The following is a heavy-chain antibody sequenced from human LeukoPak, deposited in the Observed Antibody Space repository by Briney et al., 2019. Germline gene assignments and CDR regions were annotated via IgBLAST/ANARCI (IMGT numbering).Heavy chain of an antibody. CDR1: GFTFSSYA. V-gene: IGHV3-23*01. CDR3: AKAVYSSSRPGDY. J-gene: IGHJ4*02. D-gene: IGHD6-6*01. CDR2: ISGNGGST. Sequence: GGSLRLSCAASGFTFSSYAMSWVRQAPGKGLEWVSAISGNGGSTYYADSVKGRFTISRDNSKNTLYLQMNSLRAEDTAVYYCAKAVYSSSRPGDYWGQGTLVTVSS.